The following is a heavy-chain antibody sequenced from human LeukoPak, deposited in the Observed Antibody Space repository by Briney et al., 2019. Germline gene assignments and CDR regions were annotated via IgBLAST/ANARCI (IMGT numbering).Heavy chain of an antibody. CDR1: GGSFSGYY. J-gene: IGHJ4*02. V-gene: IGHV4-34*01. Sequence: PSETLSLTCAVYGGSFSGYYWSWIRQPPGKGLEWIREINHSGSTYYNPSLKSRVTISVDTSKNQFSLKLSSVTAADTAVYYCARTGMTHFYYFDYWGQGTLVTVSS. CDR3: ARTGMTHFYYFDY. CDR2: INHSGST.